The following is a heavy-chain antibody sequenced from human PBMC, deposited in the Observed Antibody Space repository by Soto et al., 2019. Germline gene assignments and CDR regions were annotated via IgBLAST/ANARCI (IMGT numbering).Heavy chain of an antibody. CDR2: IYYSGST. D-gene: IGHD3-3*01. CDR3: ARASTSGTIFGVGERIYYYYGMDV. Sequence: SETLSLTCTVSGGSISSGGYYWSWIRQHPGKGLEWIGYIYYSGSTNYNPSLKSRVTISVDTSKNQFSLKLSSVTAADTAVYYCARASTSGTIFGVGERIYYYYGMDVWGQGTTVTVSS. V-gene: IGHV4-61*08. CDR1: GGSISSGGYY. J-gene: IGHJ6*02.